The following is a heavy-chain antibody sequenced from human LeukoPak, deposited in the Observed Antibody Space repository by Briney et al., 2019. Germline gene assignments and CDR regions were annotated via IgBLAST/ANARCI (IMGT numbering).Heavy chain of an antibody. CDR1: GEFIINRSYY. Sequence: PSETLSLTCTVSGEFIINRSYYWSWIRQPAGKQLEWIGHIYTSGATKYNPSLKSRVTISLDTSKNQFSLNVTSVTAADTAVYYCARDRGYSFGYFDYWGQGALSPSPQ. J-gene: IGHJ4*02. D-gene: IGHD5-12*01. CDR3: ARDRGYSFGYFDY. CDR2: IYTSGAT. V-gene: IGHV4-61*09.